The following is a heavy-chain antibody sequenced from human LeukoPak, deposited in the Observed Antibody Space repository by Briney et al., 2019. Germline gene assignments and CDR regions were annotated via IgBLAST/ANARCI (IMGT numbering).Heavy chain of an antibody. D-gene: IGHD6-13*01. Sequence: SSETLSLTCTVSGGSISSGSYYWSWIRQPPGKGLEWIGYIYHSGNTYYNPSLKSRITISVDRSKNQFSLKLSSVTAADTAVYYCARGGVFMAAGTFDYWGQGTLVTVSS. CDR3: ARGGVFMAAGTFDY. CDR1: GGSISSGSYY. CDR2: IYHSGNT. J-gene: IGHJ4*02. V-gene: IGHV4-30-2*01.